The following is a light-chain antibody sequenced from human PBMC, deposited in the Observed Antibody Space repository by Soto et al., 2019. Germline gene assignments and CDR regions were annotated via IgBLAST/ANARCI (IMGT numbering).Light chain of an antibody. V-gene: IGLV2-23*02. CDR3: RSYAGNQTVG. CDR2: GVN. CDR1: RSNVESYNF. J-gene: IGLJ2*01. Sequence: QSALTQPASVSGSPGQSVTISCTGTRSNVESYNFVSWYQQYPGKDPKYLIYGVNQRPSWISDRFSGSKSGKTASLTISGLQADDEAYYYCRSYAGNQTVGFGGGTKVTVL.